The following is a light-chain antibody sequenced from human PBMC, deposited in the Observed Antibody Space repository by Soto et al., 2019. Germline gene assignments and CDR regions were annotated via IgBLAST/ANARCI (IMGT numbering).Light chain of an antibody. V-gene: IGLV2-14*01. CDR2: DVS. Sequence: QSVLTQPASVSGSPGQSITISCTGTSSDVGAYNYVSWFQQHPGKAPRLITYDVSNRPSGVSNRFSGSKSGNTASLTISGLQAEDEADYYCSSYTTSTTGVFGGGTKVTVL. CDR1: SSDVGAYNY. J-gene: IGLJ3*02. CDR3: SSYTTSTTGV.